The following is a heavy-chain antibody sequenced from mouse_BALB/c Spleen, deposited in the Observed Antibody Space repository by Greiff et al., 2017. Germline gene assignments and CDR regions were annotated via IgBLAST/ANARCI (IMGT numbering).Heavy chain of an antibody. Sequence: QVQLKESGPGLVAPSQSLSITCTVSGFSLTSYGVHWVRQPPGKGLEWLGVIWAGGSTNYNSALMSRLSISKDNSKSQVFLKMNSLQTDDTAMYYCARGTYYRYDGFAYWGQGTLVTVSA. V-gene: IGHV2-9*02. CDR2: IWAGGST. CDR3: ARGTYYRYDGFAY. D-gene: IGHD2-14*01. CDR1: GFSLTSYG. J-gene: IGHJ3*01.